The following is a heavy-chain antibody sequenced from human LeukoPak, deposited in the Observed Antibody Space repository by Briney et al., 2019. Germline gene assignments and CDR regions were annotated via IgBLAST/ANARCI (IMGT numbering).Heavy chain of an antibody. CDR2: IYYSGST. Sequence: PSETLSLTCTVSGGSISSSYYWGWIRPPPGKGLEWIGSIYYSGSTYYNPSLKSRVTISIDTSKNQFSLKLSSVTAADTAVYYCARYMTTVTYYFDYWGQGTLVTVSS. CDR3: ARYMTTVTYYFDY. V-gene: IGHV4-39*07. J-gene: IGHJ4*02. CDR1: GGSISSSYY. D-gene: IGHD4-17*01.